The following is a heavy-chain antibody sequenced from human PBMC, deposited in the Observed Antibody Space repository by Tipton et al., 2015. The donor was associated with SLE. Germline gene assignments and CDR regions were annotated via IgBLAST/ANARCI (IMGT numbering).Heavy chain of an antibody. CDR3: ARLMINRGNWFDP. V-gene: IGHV4-59*08. Sequence: TLSLTCTVSGGSISSYCWSWIRQPPGKGLEWIGYIYYSGSTNYNPSLKSRVTISVDTSKNQFSLKLSSVTAADTAVYYCARLMINRGNWFDPWGQGTLVTVSS. CDR1: GGSISSYC. J-gene: IGHJ5*02. CDR2: IYYSGST. D-gene: IGHD3-16*01.